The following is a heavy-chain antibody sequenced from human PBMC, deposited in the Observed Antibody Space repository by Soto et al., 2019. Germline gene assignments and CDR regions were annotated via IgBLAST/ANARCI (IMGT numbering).Heavy chain of an antibody. CDR2: IKSKTDGGTT. D-gene: IGHD1-7*01. V-gene: IGHV3-15*07. CDR3: TTDPNWNYVDAFDI. J-gene: IGHJ3*02. CDR1: GFTFSNAW. Sequence: GGSLRLCCAASGFTFSNAWMNWVRQAPGKGLEWVGRIKSKTDGGTTDYAAPVKGRFTISRDDSKNTLYLQMNSLKTEDTAVYYCTTDPNWNYVDAFDIWGQGTMVTV.